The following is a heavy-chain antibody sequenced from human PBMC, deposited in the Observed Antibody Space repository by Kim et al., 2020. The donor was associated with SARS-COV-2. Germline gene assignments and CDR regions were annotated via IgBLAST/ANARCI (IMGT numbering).Heavy chain of an antibody. Sequence: GGSLRLSCGASGFTFSDSAMHWVRRASGKGLEWLGRIRSKVNGYATAYSASVKGRFTISRDDSRNTAYLQMNSLKTEDTAVYYCTRVPGTTFAVCDAFDIWGQGTMVAVSS. CDR3: TRVPGTTFAVCDAFDI. D-gene: IGHD1-1*01. V-gene: IGHV3-73*01. J-gene: IGHJ3*02. CDR1: GFTFSDSA. CDR2: IRSKVNGYAT.